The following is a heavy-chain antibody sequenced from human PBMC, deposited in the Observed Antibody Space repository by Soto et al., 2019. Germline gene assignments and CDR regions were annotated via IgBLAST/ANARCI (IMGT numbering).Heavy chain of an antibody. Sequence: GGSLRLSCAASGFTFTTYSMSWVRQAPGKGLEWVSGVSGNGATTYYADSVKGRFTISRDNSKNTLSLQMNSLRAEDTAVYYCAKDPNTDYIGAFEFGGQGTMVTVSS. CDR2: VSGNGATT. CDR3: AKDPNTDYIGAFEF. D-gene: IGHD4-4*01. CDR1: GFTFTTYS. V-gene: IGHV3-23*01. J-gene: IGHJ3*01.